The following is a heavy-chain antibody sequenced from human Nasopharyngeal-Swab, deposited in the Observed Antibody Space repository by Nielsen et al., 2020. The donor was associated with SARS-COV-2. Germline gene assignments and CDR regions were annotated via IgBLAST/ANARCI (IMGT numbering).Heavy chain of an antibody. CDR3: ARDPLPYNSSSMDPWFDP. Sequence: ASVKVSCKASGYTFTSYGISWVRQAPGQGLEWMGWISAYNGNTNYAQKLQGRVTMTTDTSTSTAYMELRSLRSDDTAVYYCARDPLPYNSSSMDPWFDPWGQGTLVTVSS. D-gene: IGHD6-6*01. CDR1: GYTFTSYG. V-gene: IGHV1-18*01. CDR2: ISAYNGNT. J-gene: IGHJ5*02.